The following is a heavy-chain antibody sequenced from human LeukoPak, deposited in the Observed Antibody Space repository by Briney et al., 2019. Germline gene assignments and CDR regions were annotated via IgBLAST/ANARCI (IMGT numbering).Heavy chain of an antibody. CDR3: ARNVVEMEPFDY. D-gene: IGHD5-24*01. J-gene: IGHJ4*02. CDR2: ISAYNGNK. V-gene: IGHV1-18*01. CDR1: GYTFTSYG. Sequence: ASVKVSCKASGYTFTSYGISWVRQAPGQGLEWMGWISAYNGNKNYAQRLQGRVTMTTDTSTSTAYMELRSLRSDDTAVYYCARNVVEMEPFDYWGQGTLVTVSS.